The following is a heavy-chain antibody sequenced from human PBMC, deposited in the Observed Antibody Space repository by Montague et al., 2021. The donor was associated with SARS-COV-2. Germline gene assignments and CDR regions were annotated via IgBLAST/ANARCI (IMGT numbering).Heavy chain of an antibody. Sequence: CAISGDSVSSNSAAWNWIRQSPSRGLEWLGRTYYRSKWYNDYAVSVKSRITINPDTSKNQFSLQLNSVTPEDTAVYYCAREYPPPIWFGGLAYYGMDVWGQGTTVTVSS. CDR2: TYYRSKWYN. D-gene: IGHD3-10*01. CDR3: AREYPPPIWFGGLAYYGMDV. V-gene: IGHV6-1*01. CDR1: GDSVSSNSAA. J-gene: IGHJ6*02.